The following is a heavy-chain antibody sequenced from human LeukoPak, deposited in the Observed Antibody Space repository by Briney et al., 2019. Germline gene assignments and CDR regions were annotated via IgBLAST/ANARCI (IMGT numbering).Heavy chain of an antibody. Sequence: GRSLRLSCATSGFTFGSYAMHWVRQAPGKGLEWVSVIYSGGSTYYADSVKGRFTISRDNSKNTLYLQMNSLRAEDTAVYYCAIGLFDSSGYDFDYWGQGTLVTVSS. CDR2: IYSGGST. J-gene: IGHJ4*02. CDR3: AIGLFDSSGYDFDY. V-gene: IGHV3-53*01. D-gene: IGHD3-22*01. CDR1: GFTFGSYA.